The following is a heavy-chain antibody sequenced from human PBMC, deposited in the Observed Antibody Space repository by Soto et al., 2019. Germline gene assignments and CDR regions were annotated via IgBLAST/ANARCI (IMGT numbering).Heavy chain of an antibody. Sequence: QVQLQESGPGLVKPSQTLSLTCTVSGGSISSGGYYWNWIRQHPGKGLEWIGFIYYSGSTYYNPSLKSRVTISVDTSKNQFSLKLSSVTAADTAVYYCARFDSGSYRRSFDYWGQGTLVTVSS. CDR1: GGSISSGGYY. CDR3: ARFDSGSYRRSFDY. D-gene: IGHD1-26*01. V-gene: IGHV4-31*03. J-gene: IGHJ4*02. CDR2: IYYSGST.